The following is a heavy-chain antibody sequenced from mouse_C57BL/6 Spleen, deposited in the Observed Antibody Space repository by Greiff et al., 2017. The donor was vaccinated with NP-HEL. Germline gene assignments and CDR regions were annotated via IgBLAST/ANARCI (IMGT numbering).Heavy chain of an antibody. CDR2: IYPGDGDT. J-gene: IGHJ4*01. D-gene: IGHD2-1*01. CDR1: GYAFSSSW. CDR3: ARGGDGNYFYAMDY. V-gene: IGHV1-82*01. Sequence: VKLQQSGPELVKPGASVKISCKASGYAFSSSWMNWVKQRPGKGLEWIGRIYPGDGDTNYNGKFKGKATLTADKSSSTAYMQLSSLTSEDSAFYFCARGGDGNYFYAMDYWGQGTSVTVSS.